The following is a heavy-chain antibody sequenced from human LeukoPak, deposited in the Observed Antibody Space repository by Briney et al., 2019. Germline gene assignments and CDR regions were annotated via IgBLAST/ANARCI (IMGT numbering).Heavy chain of an antibody. J-gene: IGHJ4*02. Sequence: GGSLRLSCAASGFTFSSYSMNWVRQAPGKGLEGVSSISSSSSYIYYADSVKGRFTISRDNAKNSLYLQMNSLRAEDTAVYYCARGSGWYVSDYWGQGTLVTVSS. D-gene: IGHD6-19*01. CDR1: GFTFSSYS. CDR2: ISSSSSYI. CDR3: ARGSGWYVSDY. V-gene: IGHV3-21*01.